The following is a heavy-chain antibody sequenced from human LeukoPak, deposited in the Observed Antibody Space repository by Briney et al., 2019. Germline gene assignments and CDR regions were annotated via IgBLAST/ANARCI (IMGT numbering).Heavy chain of an antibody. D-gene: IGHD2-2*01. Sequence: GSLRLSCAAPGFTFRNDWMCWVRQAPGKGLEWVANINQDESKKYYADSVKGRFTISRDNAKNSLYLQMSSLTAEDTAIYYCARDHAYRADYWGQGTLVTVSS. CDR1: GFTFRNDW. J-gene: IGHJ4*02. CDR2: INQDESKK. CDR3: ARDHAYRADY. V-gene: IGHV3-7*01.